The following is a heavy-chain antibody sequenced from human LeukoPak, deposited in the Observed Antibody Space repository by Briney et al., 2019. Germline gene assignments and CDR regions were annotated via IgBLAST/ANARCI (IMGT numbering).Heavy chain of an antibody. CDR1: GFTFSTYA. V-gene: IGHV3-23*01. Sequence: PGGSLRLSCAVSGFTFSTYAMSWVRQAPGKGLEWVSAISGSGGSTYYADSVKGRFTISRDNSKNTLYLQMNSLRAEDTAVYYCAKERDSRGYFDYWGLGTLVTVSS. D-gene: IGHD3-22*01. CDR3: AKERDSRGYFDY. J-gene: IGHJ4*02. CDR2: ISGSGGST.